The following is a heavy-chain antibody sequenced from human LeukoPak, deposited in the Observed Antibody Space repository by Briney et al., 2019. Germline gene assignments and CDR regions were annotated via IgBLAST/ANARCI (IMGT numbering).Heavy chain of an antibody. J-gene: IGHJ4*02. D-gene: IGHD5-18*01. CDR2: IHIDGSVT. CDR1: GFTFSSYW. V-gene: IGHV3-74*01. CDR3: ARGGDTAMEVDY. Sequence: GGSLRLSCAASGFTFSSYWMHWVRQAPGKGLVWVSRIHIDGSVTTYADSVKGRFTISRDNAKNSLYLQMNSLRAEDTAVYYCARGGDTAMEVDYWGQGTLVTVSS.